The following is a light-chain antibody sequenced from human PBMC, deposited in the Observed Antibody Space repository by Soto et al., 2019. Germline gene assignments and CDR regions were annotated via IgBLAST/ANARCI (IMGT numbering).Light chain of an antibody. CDR1: SSDVGGYNY. CDR2: EVS. CDR3: CSYTDSRTHI. J-gene: IGLJ1*01. Sequence: VLTQPASVSGSPGQSITISCTGTSSDVGGYNYVSWYQQHPGKAPKLIIFEVSYRPSGISNRFSASKSGDTASLTISGLQADDEADYYCCSYTDSRTHIFGRGTKVTVL. V-gene: IGLV2-14*01.